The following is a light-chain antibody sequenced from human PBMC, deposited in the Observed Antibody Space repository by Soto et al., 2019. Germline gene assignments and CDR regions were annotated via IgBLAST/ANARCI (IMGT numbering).Light chain of an antibody. V-gene: IGKV3-20*01. CDR1: QSVSSSY. CDR3: QQYGSSSYT. CDR2: GAS. J-gene: IGKJ2*01. Sequence: EIVLTQSPGTLSLSPGERATLSCRASQSVSSSYLAWYQPKPGQAPRLLIYGASNRATGIPDRFSGSGSGTDFTLIISRLEPEDVAIYYCQQYGSSSYTFGQGTKLEIK.